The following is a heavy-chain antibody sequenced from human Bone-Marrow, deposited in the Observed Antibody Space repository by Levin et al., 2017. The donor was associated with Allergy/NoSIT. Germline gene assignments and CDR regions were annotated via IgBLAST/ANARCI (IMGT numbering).Heavy chain of an antibody. CDR3: AKDREDIVVVPAATFGWFDP. J-gene: IGHJ5*02. CDR2: ISYDGSNK. Sequence: LSLTCAASGFPFSSYGMHWVRQAPGKGLEWVAVISYDGSNKYYADSVKGRFTISRDNSKNTLYLQMNSLRAEDTAVYYCAKDREDIVVVPAATFGWFDPWGQGTLVTVSS. CDR1: GFPFSSYG. D-gene: IGHD2-2*01. V-gene: IGHV3-30*18.